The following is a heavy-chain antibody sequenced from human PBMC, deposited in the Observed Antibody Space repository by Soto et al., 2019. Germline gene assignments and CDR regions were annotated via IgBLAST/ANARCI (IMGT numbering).Heavy chain of an antibody. CDR3: ARDRQWEPLLY. J-gene: IGHJ4*02. CDR1: GYTFRNYG. Sequence: QVQLVQSGSEVKKPGDSVRVTCKASGYTFRNYGISWVREAPGQGLEWMGWVSAYNRNSNYAQKFEDRVIMTADTATSTAYLELRGLRSDDTAIYYCARDRQWEPLLYWGQGTLVTVPS. D-gene: IGHD1-26*01. V-gene: IGHV1-18*01. CDR2: VSAYNRNS.